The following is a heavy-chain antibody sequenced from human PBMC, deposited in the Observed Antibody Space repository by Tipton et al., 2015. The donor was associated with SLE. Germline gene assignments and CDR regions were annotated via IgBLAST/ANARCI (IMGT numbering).Heavy chain of an antibody. Sequence: LRLSCTVSFVSISSAYSWGWIRQSPGKGLEWIGSMHHSGDAYYNPSLRSRVNISLGTSKNQFSLKMTSVTAADTAVYYCARPNWTNWFFDYWGQGTLVTVSS. CDR2: MHHSGDA. V-gene: IGHV4-38-2*02. CDR3: ARPNWTNWFFDY. J-gene: IGHJ4*02. CDR1: FVSISSAYS. D-gene: IGHD1/OR15-1a*01.